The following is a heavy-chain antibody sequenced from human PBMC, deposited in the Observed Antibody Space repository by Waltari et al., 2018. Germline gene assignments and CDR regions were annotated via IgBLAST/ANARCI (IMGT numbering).Heavy chain of an antibody. CDR2: INHSGST. Sequence: QVQLQQWGAGLLKPSETLSLTCDVYGGSFRGDYWSWIRQPPGKGLEWIGEINHSGSTKYDPTLKSRVTISVDTSKNQFSLKLSSVTAADTAVYYCAREGIAARTKVFDYWGQGTLVTVSS. D-gene: IGHD6-6*01. J-gene: IGHJ4*02. CDR1: GGSFRGDY. CDR3: AREGIAARTKVFDY. V-gene: IGHV4-34*01.